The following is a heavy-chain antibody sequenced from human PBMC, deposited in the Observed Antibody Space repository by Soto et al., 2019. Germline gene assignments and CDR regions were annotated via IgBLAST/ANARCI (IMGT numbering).Heavy chain of an antibody. CDR1: GYTFTSYG. CDR2: ISAYNGNT. V-gene: IGHV1-18*01. J-gene: IGHJ4*02. D-gene: IGHD3-9*01. CDR3: ARDMGHSYYDILTGYAGVDY. Sequence: QVQLVQSGAEVKKPGASVKVSCKASGYTFTSYGIIWVRQAPGQGLEWMGWISAYNGNTNYAQKLQGRVTMTTDTSTSTAYMELRSLRSDDTAVYYCARDMGHSYYDILTGYAGVDYWGQGTLVTVSS.